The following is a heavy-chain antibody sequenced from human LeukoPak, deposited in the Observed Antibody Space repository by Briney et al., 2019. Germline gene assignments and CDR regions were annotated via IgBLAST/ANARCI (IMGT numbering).Heavy chain of an antibody. Sequence: GGSLRLSCAASGFTFDDYGMSWVRQAPGKGLEWVSGINWNGGSTGYADSVKGRFTISRDNAKNSLYLQMNSLRAEDTALYYCAREAAAGDYYYYYYMDVWGKGTTVTVS. CDR1: GFTFDDYG. CDR2: INWNGGST. V-gene: IGHV3-20*04. J-gene: IGHJ6*03. CDR3: AREAAAGDYYYYYYMDV. D-gene: IGHD6-13*01.